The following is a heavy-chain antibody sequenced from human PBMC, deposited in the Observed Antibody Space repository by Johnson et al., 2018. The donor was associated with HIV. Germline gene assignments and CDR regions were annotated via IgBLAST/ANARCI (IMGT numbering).Heavy chain of an antibody. V-gene: IGHV3-30*14. Sequence: QVQLVESGGGVVQPGRSLRLSCAASGFTFSSYAMHWVRQAPGKGLEWVAVISYDGSNKYYADSVKGRFTISRDKSKNTLYLQMSSLRVEDTAVYYCARDLVGVVAAAGPVGDASDIWGQGTMVTVSS. CDR1: GFTFSSYA. CDR3: ARDLVGVVAAAGPVGDASDI. D-gene: IGHD6-13*01. CDR2: ISYDGSNK. J-gene: IGHJ3*02.